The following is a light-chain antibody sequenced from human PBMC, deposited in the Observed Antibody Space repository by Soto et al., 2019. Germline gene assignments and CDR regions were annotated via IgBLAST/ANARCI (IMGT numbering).Light chain of an antibody. V-gene: IGKV3-15*01. CDR2: GAS. J-gene: IGKJ4*01. CDR1: QSVSSN. CDR3: QHYNHWPPSVT. Sequence: EIVMTQSPATLSVSPGERATLSCRASQSVSSNLAWYQQRPGQAPRLVIFGASTRATGIPARFSGRGSGTEFTLTISSLQSEDFAVYYCQHYNHWPPSVTFGGGTKVEIK.